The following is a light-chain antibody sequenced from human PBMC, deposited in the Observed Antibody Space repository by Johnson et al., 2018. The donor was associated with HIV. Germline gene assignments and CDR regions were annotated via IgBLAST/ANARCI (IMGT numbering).Light chain of an antibody. J-gene: IGLJ1*01. CDR3: RTWDISLSSYV. CDR1: YSNIANNY. Sequence: QSVLTQPPSVSAAPGQKVTISCSGSYSNIANNYVSWYQQLPGAAPKLLIYKDDKRPSGIPDRFSGSKSGTSATLGITGLQTGDEADYYCRTWDISLSSYVFGTATRVTGL. CDR2: KDD. V-gene: IGLV1-51*02.